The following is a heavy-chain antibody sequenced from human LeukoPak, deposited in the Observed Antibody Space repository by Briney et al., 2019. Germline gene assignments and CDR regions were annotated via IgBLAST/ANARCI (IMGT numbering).Heavy chain of an antibody. Sequence: PGGSLRLSCAASGFXFSSYWIHWVRQAPGKGLVWVSRINTDGSTTTYADSVKGRFTISRDNAKNTLYLQMNSLRAEDTAVYYCARSSGGSGYSPTHCWGQGTLVTVSS. CDR2: INTDGSTT. CDR3: ARSSGGSGYSPTHC. J-gene: IGHJ4*02. CDR1: GFXFSSYW. D-gene: IGHD3-22*01. V-gene: IGHV3-74*01.